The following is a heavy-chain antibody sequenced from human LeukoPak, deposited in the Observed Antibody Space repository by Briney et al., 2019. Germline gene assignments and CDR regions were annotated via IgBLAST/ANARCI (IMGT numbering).Heavy chain of an antibody. D-gene: IGHD5-12*01. V-gene: IGHV4-30-4*08. Sequence: SWIRQPPGKGLEWIGYIYYSGSTYYNPSLKSRVTISVDTSKNQFSLKLSSVTAADTAVYYCARDRRLANFDYWGQGTLVTVSS. CDR2: IYYSGST. J-gene: IGHJ4*02. CDR3: ARDRRLANFDY.